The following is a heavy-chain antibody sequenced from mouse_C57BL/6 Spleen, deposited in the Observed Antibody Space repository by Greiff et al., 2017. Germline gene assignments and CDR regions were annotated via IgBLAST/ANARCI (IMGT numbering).Heavy chain of an antibody. CDR2: IRNKANGYTT. V-gene: IGHV7-3*01. CDR3: ARDDQTGAMDY. Sequence: EVKLMESGGGLVQPGGSLSLSCAASGFTFTDYYMSWVRQPPGKALEWLGFIRNKANGYTTEYSASVKGRFTISRDNSQSILYLQMNALRAEDSATYYCARDDQTGAMDYWGQGTSVTDSS. J-gene: IGHJ4*01. CDR1: GFTFTDYY.